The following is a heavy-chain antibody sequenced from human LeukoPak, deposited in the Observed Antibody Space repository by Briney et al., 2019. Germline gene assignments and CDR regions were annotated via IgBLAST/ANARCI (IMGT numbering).Heavy chain of an antibody. CDR1: GFTFSGYW. V-gene: IGHV3-74*01. Sequence: GGSLRLSCAASGFTFSGYWMQWVRQAPGKGLVWVSRIKSGGSITTYADSVEGRFTISRDNAKNTLYLQMNSLRAEDTAVYYCARDRYSAGDYWGQGTLVTVSS. CDR3: ARDRYSAGDY. J-gene: IGHJ4*02. D-gene: IGHD2-21*01. CDR2: IKSGGSIT.